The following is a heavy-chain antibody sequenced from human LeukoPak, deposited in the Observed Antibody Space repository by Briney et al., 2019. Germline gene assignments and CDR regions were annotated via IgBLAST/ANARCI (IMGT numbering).Heavy chain of an antibody. V-gene: IGHV3-30-3*01. J-gene: IGHJ4*02. D-gene: IGHD2-2*01. Sequence: AGRSLRLSCAASGFTFRSYAMDWVRQAPGKGLEWVAVISYDGSNKYYADSVKGRFTISRDNSKNTLYLQMNSLRPEDTAVYYCARVGGGIVVVPLVGDPFDYWGQGTLVTVSS. CDR3: ARVGGGIVVVPLVGDPFDY. CDR1: GFTFRSYA. CDR2: ISYDGSNK.